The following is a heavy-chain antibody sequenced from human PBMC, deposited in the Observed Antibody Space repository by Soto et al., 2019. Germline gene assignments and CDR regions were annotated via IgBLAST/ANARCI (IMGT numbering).Heavy chain of an antibody. CDR1: GFTFSSYS. J-gene: IGHJ6*02. V-gene: IGHV3-48*02. Sequence: EVQLVESGGGLVQPGGSLRLSCAASGFTFSSYSMNWVRQAPGKGLEWVSYISSSSSTIYYADSVKGRFTISRDNAKNSLYLQINSLRDEDTAVYYCARKVSGWYPPRRYYYYYGMDVWGQGTTVTVSS. D-gene: IGHD6-19*01. CDR2: ISSSSSTI. CDR3: ARKVSGWYPPRRYYYYYGMDV.